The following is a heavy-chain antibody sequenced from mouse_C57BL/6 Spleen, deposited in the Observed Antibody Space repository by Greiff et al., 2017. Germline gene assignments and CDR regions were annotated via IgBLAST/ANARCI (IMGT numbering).Heavy chain of an antibody. CDR1: GYTFTDYN. D-gene: IGHD1-1*01. CDR3: AREDYYGSSPFAY. J-gene: IGHJ3*01. CDR2: INPNNGGT. Sequence: VQLQQSGPELVKPGASVKIPCKASGYTFTDYNMDWVKQSHGKSLEWIGDINPNNGGTIYNQKFKGKATLTVDKSSSTSYMELRSLTSEDTAVYYCAREDYYGSSPFAYWGQGTLVTVAA. V-gene: IGHV1-18*01.